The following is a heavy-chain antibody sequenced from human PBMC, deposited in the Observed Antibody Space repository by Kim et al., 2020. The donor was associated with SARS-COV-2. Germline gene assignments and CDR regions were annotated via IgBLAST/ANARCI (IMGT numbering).Heavy chain of an antibody. Sequence: GGSLRLSCAASGFSLSDFHMDWVRQAPGKGLEWVGRTRHKGDSYIPEYAASVKGRFAISRDDSKNSLYLQMNSLKIEDTAVYYCARDISGTAEDYWGQGGSPEEFWGQGTQVTVSS. D-gene: IGHD1-26*01. J-gene: IGHJ4*02. CDR2: TRHKGDSYIP. CDR3: ARDISGTAEDYWGQGGSPEEF. CDR1: GFSLSDFH. V-gene: IGHV3-72*01.